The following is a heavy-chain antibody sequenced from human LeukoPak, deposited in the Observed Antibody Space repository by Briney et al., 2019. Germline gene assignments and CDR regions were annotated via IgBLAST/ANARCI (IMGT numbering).Heavy chain of an antibody. D-gene: IGHD5-18*01. CDR1: GFSLSTSGMC. CDR3: ARDFVDTAMVIFGGSDYYYGMDV. V-gene: IGHV2-70*01. Sequence: RGSGPALVKPTQTLTLTCTFSGFSLSTSGMCVSWIRQPPGKALEWLALIDWDDDKYYSTSLKTRLTISKDTSKNQVVLTMTNMDPVDTATYYCARDFVDTAMVIFGGSDYYYGMDVWGQGTTVTVSS. J-gene: IGHJ6*02. CDR2: IDWDDDK.